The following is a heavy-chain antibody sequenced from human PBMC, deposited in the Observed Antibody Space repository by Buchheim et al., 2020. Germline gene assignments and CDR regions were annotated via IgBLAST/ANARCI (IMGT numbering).Heavy chain of an antibody. V-gene: IGHV4-39*01. CDR2: IYYGGST. CDR1: GGSISNSASYY. Sequence: QQQLQESGPGLVKPSETLSLTCTVSGGSISNSASYYWGWIRQPPGKGLEWIGSIYYGGSTYYNPSLKSRVTISVDTSKNQFSLKLSSVTAADTAVYYCARQITMVRGLTVQAYHYMDVWGKGPT. CDR3: ARQITMVRGLTVQAYHYMDV. J-gene: IGHJ6*03. D-gene: IGHD3-10*01.